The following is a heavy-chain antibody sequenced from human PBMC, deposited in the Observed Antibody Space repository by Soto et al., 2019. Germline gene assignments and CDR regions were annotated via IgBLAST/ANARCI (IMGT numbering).Heavy chain of an antibody. CDR1: AFTPSPND. CDR2: IYSGGST. V-gene: IGHV3-53*01. J-gene: IGHJ4*02. Sequence: GGSLRLPWAASAFTPSPNDQRLVRQAPGKGMEWVSVIYSGGSTYYADSVKGRFTISRDNSKNTLYLQMNSLRAEDTAVYYCAREIAAAALDYWGQGTMVTVSS. D-gene: IGHD6-13*01. CDR3: AREIAAAALDY.